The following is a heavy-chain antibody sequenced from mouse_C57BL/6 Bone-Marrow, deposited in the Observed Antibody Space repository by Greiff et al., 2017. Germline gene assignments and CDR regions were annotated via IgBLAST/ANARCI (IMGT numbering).Heavy chain of an antibody. CDR1: GYTFTSYW. Sequence: QVQLQQPGAELVKPGASVTVSCKASGYTFTSYWMHWVKQRPGPGLAWIGRIPPSYRATNYNQKFKGKATLTVDKSSSTAYMQLSSLTSEDSAVYYCAILGLRDYDAMDYWGQGTSVTVSA. J-gene: IGHJ4*01. CDR3: AILGLRDYDAMDY. D-gene: IGHD2-2*01. CDR2: IPPSYRAT. V-gene: IGHV1-74*01.